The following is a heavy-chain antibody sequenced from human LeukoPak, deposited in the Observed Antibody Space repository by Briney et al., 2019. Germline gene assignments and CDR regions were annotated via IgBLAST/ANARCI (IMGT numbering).Heavy chain of an antibody. J-gene: IGHJ6*02. CDR3: ARARNRSTRGYSGYDNPNYYGMDV. V-gene: IGHV1-18*01. Sequence: ASVKVSCKASGYTFTSYGISWVRQAPGQGLEWMGWISAYNGNTNYARKLQGRVTMTTDTSTSTAYTELRSLRSDDTAVYYCARARNRSTRGYSGYDNPNYYGMDVWGQGTTVTVSS. D-gene: IGHD5-12*01. CDR1: GYTFTSYG. CDR2: ISAYNGNT.